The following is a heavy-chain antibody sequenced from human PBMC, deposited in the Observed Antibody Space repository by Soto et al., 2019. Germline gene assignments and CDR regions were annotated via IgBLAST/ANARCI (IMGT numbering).Heavy chain of an antibody. CDR1: GFTFSSYG. CDR3: TGEVASGY. CDR2: IAKDGNVK. V-gene: IGHV3-30*03. D-gene: IGHD2-8*02. Sequence: QVQLVESGGGVVQPGRSLRLSCAASGFTFSSYGMHWVRQAPGKGLEWVAVIAKDGNVKYYAESVKGRFNISRDNSKNTLYLQMSSLGAEGTADDYCTGEVASGYWGQGTLVTFSS. J-gene: IGHJ4*02.